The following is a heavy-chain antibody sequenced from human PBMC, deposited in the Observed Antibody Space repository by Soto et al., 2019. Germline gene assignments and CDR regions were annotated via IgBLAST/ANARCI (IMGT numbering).Heavy chain of an antibody. D-gene: IGHD1-7*01. V-gene: IGHV3-23*01. J-gene: IGHJ4*02. Sequence: DVQLLESGGGLVQPGGSVRLSCAASGFTFSSYAMSWVRQAPGKGLEWVSAISGNGADTSYADSVRGRFTISRDNSKDTLFLQMNSLRAEDTALYYCAKNQERELPRVIDFWGQGTLVTVSS. CDR2: ISGNGADT. CDR3: AKNQERELPRVIDF. CDR1: GFTFSSYA.